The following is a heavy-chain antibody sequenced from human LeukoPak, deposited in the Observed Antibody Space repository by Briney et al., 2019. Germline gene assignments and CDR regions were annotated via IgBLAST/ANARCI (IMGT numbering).Heavy chain of an antibody. Sequence: PGGSLRLSCAASGFTVSSNYMSWVRQAPGKGLEWVSVIYSGGSTYYADSVKGRFTISRDNSKNTLYLQMNSLRAEDTAVYYCARLSAGGWKEGYFDYWGQGTLVTVSS. V-gene: IGHV3-53*01. CDR1: GFTVSSNY. CDR2: IYSGGST. CDR3: ARLSAGGWKEGYFDY. J-gene: IGHJ4*02. D-gene: IGHD6-19*01.